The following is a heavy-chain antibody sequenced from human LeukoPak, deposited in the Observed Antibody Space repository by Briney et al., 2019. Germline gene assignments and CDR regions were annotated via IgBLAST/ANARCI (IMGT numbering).Heavy chain of an antibody. Sequence: AGGSLRLSCAASGFTFSDYYMSWIRQPAGKGLEWIGRIYTSGSTNYNPSLKSRVTMSVDTSKNQFSLKLSSVTAADTAVYYCARDHSKYHHYYYMDVWGKGTTVTVSS. CDR3: ARDHSKYHHYYYMDV. V-gene: IGHV4-4*07. J-gene: IGHJ6*03. D-gene: IGHD2-21*01. CDR2: IYTSGST. CDR1: GFTFSDYY.